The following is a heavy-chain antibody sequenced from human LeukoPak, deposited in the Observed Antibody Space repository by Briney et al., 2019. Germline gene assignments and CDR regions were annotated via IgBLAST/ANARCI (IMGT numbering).Heavy chain of an antibody. CDR3: ARHTPRFLEWLLTPFDY. V-gene: IGHV4-39*01. CDR1: GFTFSSYW. J-gene: IGHJ4*02. Sequence: GSLRLSCAASGFTFSSYWMSWVRQAPGKGLEWIGSIYYSGSTYYNPSLKSRVTISVDTSKNQFSLKLSSVTAADTAVYYCARHTPRFLEWLLTPFDYWGQGTLVTVSS. CDR2: IYYSGST. D-gene: IGHD3-3*01.